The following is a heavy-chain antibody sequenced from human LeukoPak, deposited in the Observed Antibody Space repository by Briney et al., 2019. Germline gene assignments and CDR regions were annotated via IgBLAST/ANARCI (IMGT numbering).Heavy chain of an antibody. CDR1: GGSVSSGGYY. D-gene: IGHD3-22*01. CDR2: ISYSGST. J-gene: IGHJ4*02. V-gene: IGHV4-61*08. CDR3: ASSSIVVYY. Sequence: SETLSLTCPVSGGSVSSGGYYWSWIRQPPGKGLEWIGYISYSGSTIYHNSLKSRVTISVDTSKNQSSLRLSSVTAVDTAVYYCASSSIVVYYWGQGTLVTVSS.